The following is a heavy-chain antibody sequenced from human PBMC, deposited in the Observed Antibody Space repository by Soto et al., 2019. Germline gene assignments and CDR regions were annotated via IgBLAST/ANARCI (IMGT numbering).Heavy chain of an antibody. CDR3: ARGIYGSGSYYKGYYYYYMDV. V-gene: IGHV4-34*01. CDR1: GGSFSGYY. J-gene: IGHJ6*03. Sequence: PSETLSLACAVYGGSFSGYYWSWIRQPPGKGLEWIGEINHSGSTNYNPSLKSRVTISVDTSKNQFSLKLSSVTAADTAVYYCARGIYGSGSYYKGYYYYYMDVWGKGTTVTVSS. CDR2: INHSGST. D-gene: IGHD3-10*01.